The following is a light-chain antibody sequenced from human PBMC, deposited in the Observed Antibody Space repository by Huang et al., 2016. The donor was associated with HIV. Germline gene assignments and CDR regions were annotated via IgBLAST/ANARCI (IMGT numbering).Light chain of an antibody. V-gene: IGKV1-39*01. CDR1: QSIDSY. CDR3: QQSYSNPRT. Sequence: DIQMTQSPSSLSASVGDRVTITCRASQSIDSYLNWYQQKPGKAPKLLIYAASTLRSGVPSRFMGSGSGTDFTLTVSSRQPEDFATYYCQQSYSNPRTFGQGTRVEIK. CDR2: AAS. J-gene: IGKJ1*01.